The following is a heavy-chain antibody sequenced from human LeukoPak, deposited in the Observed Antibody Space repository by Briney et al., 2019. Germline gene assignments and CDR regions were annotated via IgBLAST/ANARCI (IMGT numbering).Heavy chain of an antibody. D-gene: IGHD2-2*01. CDR3: ARGKAHCSSTSCYGGWFDP. CDR1: GYTFTSYD. V-gene: IGHV1-8*01. CDR2: MNTNCGNT. J-gene: IGHJ5*02. Sequence: SSVKVSCKASGYTFTSYDINWVRQATGQGLEWMGWMNTNCGNTGYAQKFQGRVTMTRNTSISTAYMELSSLRSEDTAVYYCARGKAHCSSTSCYGGWFDPWGQGTLVTASS.